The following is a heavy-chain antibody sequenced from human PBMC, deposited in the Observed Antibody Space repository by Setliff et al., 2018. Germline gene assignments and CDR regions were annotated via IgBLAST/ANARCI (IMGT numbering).Heavy chain of an antibody. CDR3: AKAIAPIVVVPAAMLEAY. CDR1: GFTFSSYW. CDR2: ISNSGGGT. V-gene: IGHV3-23*01. D-gene: IGHD2-2*01. Sequence: PGGSLRLSCAASGFTFSSYWMSWVRQAPGKGLEWVSAISNSGGGTYYADSVKGRFTISRDNSKNTLYLQMNSLRAEDTAVYYCAKAIAPIVVVPAAMLEAYWGQGTLVTVSS. J-gene: IGHJ4*02.